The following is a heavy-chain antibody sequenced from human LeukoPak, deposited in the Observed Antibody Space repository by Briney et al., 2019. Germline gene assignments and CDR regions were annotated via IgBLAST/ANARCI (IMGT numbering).Heavy chain of an antibody. CDR3: AREWMVRGVIRKYNWFDP. Sequence: GSLRLSCAASGFTFSSYGMHWVRQAPGKGLEWVAVISYDGSNKYYADSVKGRFTISRDNSKNTLYLQMNSLRAEDTAVYYCAREWMVRGVIRKYNWFDPWGQGTLVTVSS. J-gene: IGHJ5*02. V-gene: IGHV3-30*03. D-gene: IGHD3-10*01. CDR2: ISYDGSNK. CDR1: GFTFSSYG.